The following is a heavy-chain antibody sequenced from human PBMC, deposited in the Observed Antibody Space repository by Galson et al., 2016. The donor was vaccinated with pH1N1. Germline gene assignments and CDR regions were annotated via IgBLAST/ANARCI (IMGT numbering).Heavy chain of an antibody. J-gene: IGHJ4*02. CDR2: DESNK. D-gene: IGHD6-19*01. CDR3: AKGLGSDWAFDY. V-gene: IGHV3-30*01. Sequence: DESNKYYADSVKGRLTISRDNSKNTLYVQMNSLRAEDTAVYFCAKGLGSDWAFDYWGQGTLVTVSS.